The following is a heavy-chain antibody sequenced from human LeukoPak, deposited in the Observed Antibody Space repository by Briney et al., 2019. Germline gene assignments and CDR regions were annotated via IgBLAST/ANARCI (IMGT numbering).Heavy chain of an antibody. V-gene: IGHV1-24*01. CDR2: FDPEDGET. J-gene: IGHJ3*02. Sequence: ASVKVSCKVSGYTLTELSMHWVRQAPGKGLEWMGGFDPEDGETIYAQKFQGRVTMTEDTSTDTAYMELSGLRSEDTAVYYCAIILAAIDAFDIWGQGTMVTVSS. CDR1: GYTLTELS. CDR3: AIILAAIDAFDI. D-gene: IGHD2-21*01.